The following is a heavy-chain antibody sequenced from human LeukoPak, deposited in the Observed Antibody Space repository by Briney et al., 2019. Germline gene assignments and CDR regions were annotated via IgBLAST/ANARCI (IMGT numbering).Heavy chain of an antibody. CDR1: GYTFTGYY. CDR2: INPNSGGT. D-gene: IGHD3-22*01. J-gene: IGHJ4*02. CDR3: ARIAEYYDSSGSLDY. V-gene: IGHV1-2*02. Sequence: ASVKVSCKASGYTFTGYYMHWVRQAPGQGLEWMGWINPNSGGTNYAQKFQGRVTMTRDTSIRTAYMELGRLRSDDTAVYYCARIAEYYDSSGSLDYWGQGTLVTVSS.